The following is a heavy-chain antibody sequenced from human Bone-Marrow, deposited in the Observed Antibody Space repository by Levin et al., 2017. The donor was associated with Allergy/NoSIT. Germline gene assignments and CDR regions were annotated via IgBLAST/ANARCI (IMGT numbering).Heavy chain of an antibody. CDR2: INSDGSST. D-gene: IGHD1-26*01. CDR3: ARDRPVGATTNYYYGMDV. J-gene: IGHJ6*02. V-gene: IGHV3-74*01. Sequence: GGSLRLSCAASGFTFSSYWMHWVRQAPGKGLVWVSRINSDGSSTSYADSVKGRFTISRDNAKNTLYLQMNSLRAEDTAVYYCARDRPVGATTNYYYGMDVWGQGTTVTVSS. CDR1: GFTFSSYW.